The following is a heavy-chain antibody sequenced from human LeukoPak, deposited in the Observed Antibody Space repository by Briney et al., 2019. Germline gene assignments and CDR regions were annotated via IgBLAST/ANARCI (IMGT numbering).Heavy chain of an antibody. J-gene: IGHJ4*02. CDR3: ATLNSYHLTGYGGTSDY. D-gene: IGHD4-23*01. CDR1: GGTFSIYA. V-gene: IGHV1-69*05. CDR2: IIAIFGTA. Sequence: SVTVSFKASGGTFSIYAISWVRQAPGQGLGWVGGIIAIFGTANYAQKFQGRVTITTEESTSTAYMALSSLRSEDTAVYYFATLNSYHLTGYGGTSDYCGQGTLVTVSS.